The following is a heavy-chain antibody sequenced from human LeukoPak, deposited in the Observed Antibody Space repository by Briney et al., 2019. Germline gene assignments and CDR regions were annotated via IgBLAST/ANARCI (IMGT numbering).Heavy chain of an antibody. D-gene: IGHD4-17*01. CDR2: ISSTSSTI. CDR3: ARVTTVRAFEI. J-gene: IGHJ3*02. CDR1: GFTFSSYS. V-gene: IGHV3-48*04. Sequence: PGGSLRLSCAASGFTFSSYSMNWVRQAPGKGLEWVSYISSTSSTIYYADSVKGRFTISSDNAKNTLYLQMNSLRAEDTAVYYCARVTTVRAFEIWGQGTMVTVSS.